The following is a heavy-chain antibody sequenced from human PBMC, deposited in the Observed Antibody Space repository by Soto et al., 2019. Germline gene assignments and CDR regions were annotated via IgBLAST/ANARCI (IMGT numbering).Heavy chain of an antibody. D-gene: IGHD2-2*01. CDR2: ISYDGSNK. J-gene: IGHJ6*02. V-gene: IGHV3-30*18. Sequence: QVQLVESGGGVVQPGRSLRLSCAASGFTFSSYGMHWVRQAPGEGLEWVALISYDGSNKYYADSVKGRFTISRDYSKNTLYLQMNSLRAEDTAVYYCANGPAIVLVPATMSYYYGMDVWGQGTTVTVSS. CDR3: ANGPAIVLVPATMSYYYGMDV. CDR1: GFTFSSYG.